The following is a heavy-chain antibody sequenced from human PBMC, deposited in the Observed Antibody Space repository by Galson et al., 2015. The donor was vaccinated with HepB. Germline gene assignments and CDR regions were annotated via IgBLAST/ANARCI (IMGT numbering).Heavy chain of an antibody. J-gene: IGHJ3*02. CDR1: GYSFTSYW. V-gene: IGHV5-51*01. D-gene: IGHD6-13*01. Sequence: QSGAEVTKPGESLKISCKGSGYSFTSYWIGWVRQMPGKGLEWMGIIYPGDSDTRYSPSFQGQVTISADKSISTAYLQWSSLKASDTAMYYCARVLPGIAAAGHAFDIWGQGTMVTVSS. CDR3: ARVLPGIAAAGHAFDI. CDR2: IYPGDSDT.